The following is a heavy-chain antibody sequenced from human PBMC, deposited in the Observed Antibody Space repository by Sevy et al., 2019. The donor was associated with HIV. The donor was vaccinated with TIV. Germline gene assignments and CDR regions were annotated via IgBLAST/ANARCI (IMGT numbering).Heavy chain of an antibody. V-gene: IGHV3-48*03. CDR1: GFTFSSYE. CDR2: ISSSGSLI. CDR3: AGGGVIGTTFDY. D-gene: IGHD3-10*01. J-gene: IGHJ4*02. Sequence: GGSLRLSCAASGFTFSSYEMNWVRQAPGKGLEWVSYISSSGSLIYYVDSVKGRFTISRDNAKNSLYLQMNSLRAEDTAVYYCAGGGVIGTTFDYWGQGTLVTVSS.